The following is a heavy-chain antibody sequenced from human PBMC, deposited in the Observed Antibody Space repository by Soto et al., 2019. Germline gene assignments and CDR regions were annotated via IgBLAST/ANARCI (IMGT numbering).Heavy chain of an antibody. CDR3: ARGLTTGLIVVALGY. CDR2: ISSSSSYI. Sequence: LRLSCAASGFTFSSYSMNWVRQAPGKGLEWVSSISSSSSYIYYADSVKGRFTISRDNAKNSLYLQMNSLRAEDTAVYYCARGLTTGLIVVALGYWGQGTLVTVSS. J-gene: IGHJ4*02. CDR1: GFTFSSYS. V-gene: IGHV3-21*01. D-gene: IGHD3-22*01.